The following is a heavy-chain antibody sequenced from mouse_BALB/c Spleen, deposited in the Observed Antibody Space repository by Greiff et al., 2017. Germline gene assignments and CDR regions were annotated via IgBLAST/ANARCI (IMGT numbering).Heavy chain of an antibody. CDR2: ISSGSSTI. D-gene: IGHD2-14*01. V-gene: IGHV5-17*02. CDR1: GFTFSSFG. J-gene: IGHJ3*01. Sequence: EVKLVESGGGLVQPGGSRKLSCAASGFTFSSFGMHWVRQAPEKGLEWVAYISSGSSTIYYADTVKGRFTISRDNPKNTLFLQMTSLRSEDTAMYYCASGAYYRYFAYWGQGTLVTVSA. CDR3: ASGAYYRYFAY.